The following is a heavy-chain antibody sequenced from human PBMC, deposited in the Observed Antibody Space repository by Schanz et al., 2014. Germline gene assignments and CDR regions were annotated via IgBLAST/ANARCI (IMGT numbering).Heavy chain of an antibody. J-gene: IGHJ4*02. CDR1: GFSFSSYA. CDR3: VRDSFFAFDY. Sequence: ERLVESGGGLVQPGGSLRLSCATSGFSFSSYAINWVRQAPGKGLEWVSGISGSGASTYYADSVKGRFTMSRDNAKNSVFLQMNSLRAEDTAVYYCVRDSFFAFDYWGQGTLVTVSS. V-gene: IGHV3-23*04. D-gene: IGHD3-3*01. CDR2: ISGSGAST.